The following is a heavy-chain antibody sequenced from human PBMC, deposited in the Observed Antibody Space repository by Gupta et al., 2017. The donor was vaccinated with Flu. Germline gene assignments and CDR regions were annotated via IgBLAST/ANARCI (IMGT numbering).Heavy chain of an antibody. CDR3: IRDWNTAMFD. CDR1: GFTFSDPY. J-gene: IGHJ4*02. V-gene: IGHV3-72*01. CDR2: IKNKASGYTT. Sequence: EVQLVESGGGLVQPGGSLRLSCAASGFTFSDPYMDWVRQTPGKGLEWVARIKNKASGYTTQYAASVKGRFIISRDDSKNSLSLQMNSLNTEDTAMYYCIRDWNTAMFDWGQGALVTVSS. D-gene: IGHD5-18*01.